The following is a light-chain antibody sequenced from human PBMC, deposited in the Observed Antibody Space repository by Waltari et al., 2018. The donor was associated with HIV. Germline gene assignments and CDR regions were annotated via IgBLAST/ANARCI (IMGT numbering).Light chain of an antibody. CDR3: QQRVNTPFT. V-gene: IGKV3-11*01. J-gene: IGKJ4*01. CDR2: AAS. Sequence: ETVLTQSPVTLSLSPGERATPSCKASHSINNYVSWYQHKPGQPPKLLLFAASNMATGIPARFSGSGSETDFTLTISSLEPEDFAIYYCQQRVNTPFTFGGGATVDIK. CDR1: HSINNY.